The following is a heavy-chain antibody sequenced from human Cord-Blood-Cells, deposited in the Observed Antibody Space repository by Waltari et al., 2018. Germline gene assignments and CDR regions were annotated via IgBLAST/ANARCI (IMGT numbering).Heavy chain of an antibody. J-gene: IGHJ4*02. CDR2: ISYDGSNK. CDR1: GFTSSSYS. V-gene: IGHV3-30*04. D-gene: IGHD3-22*01. CDR3: AREEKRAYDSSGYYY. Sequence: QLQLVESGGGVVEPGRSFRLSGAAPGFTSSSYSMLWVRQAPGKGLEWVAVISYDGSNKYYADSVKGRFTISRDNSKNTLYLQMNSLRAEDTAVYYCAREEKRAYDSSGYYYWGQGTLVTVSS.